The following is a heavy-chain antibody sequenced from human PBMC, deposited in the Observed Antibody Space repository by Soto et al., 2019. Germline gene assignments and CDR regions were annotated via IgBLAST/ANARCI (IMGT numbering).Heavy chain of an antibody. D-gene: IGHD4-4*01. J-gene: IGHJ6*02. CDR1: GGSISSGGYY. V-gene: IGHV4-31*03. CDR2: IYYSGST. CDR3: ARDRQTTYNYYYYGMDV. Sequence: QVQLQESGPGLVKPSQTLSLTCTVSGGSISSGGYYWTWIRQHPEKGLEWIGYIYYSGSTYYNPSLKSRVIISVDTSKNQFSLRLSSVTAADTAVYYCARDRQTTYNYYYYGMDVWGQGTTVTVSS.